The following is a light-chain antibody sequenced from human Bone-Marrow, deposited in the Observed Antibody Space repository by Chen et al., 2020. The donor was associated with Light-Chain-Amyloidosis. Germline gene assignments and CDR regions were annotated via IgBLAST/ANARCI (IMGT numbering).Light chain of an antibody. CDR1: NIGSTS. V-gene: IGLV3-21*02. CDR3: QVWDRSSDRPV. J-gene: IGLJ3*02. CDR2: DDR. Sequence: SYVLTQPSSVSVAPGQTATIASGGNNIGSTSVHWYQQTPGQAPLLVVYDDRDRPSGIPERLSGYNSGNTATLTISRVEAGDEADYYCQVWDRSSDRPVFGGGTKLTVL.